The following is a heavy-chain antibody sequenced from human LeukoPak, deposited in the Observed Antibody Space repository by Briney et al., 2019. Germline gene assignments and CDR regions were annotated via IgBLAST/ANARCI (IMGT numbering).Heavy chain of an antibody. D-gene: IGHD4-17*01. CDR2: IWYDGSNK. CDR1: GFTFSSYG. Sequence: GRSLRLSCAASGFTFSSYGMHWVRQAPGKGLEWVAVIWYDGSNKYYADSVQGRFTISRDNSKNTLYLRMNSLRAEDTAVYYCARDSYGFDYWGQGTLVTVSS. J-gene: IGHJ4*02. V-gene: IGHV3-33*01. CDR3: ARDSYGFDY.